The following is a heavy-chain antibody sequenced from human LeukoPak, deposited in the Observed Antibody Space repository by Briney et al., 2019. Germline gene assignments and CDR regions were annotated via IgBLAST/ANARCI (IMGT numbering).Heavy chain of an antibody. CDR1: GFTFSSYS. V-gene: IGHV3-21*01. CDR3: ARGAGYCSSTSCPLYYYYGMDV. D-gene: IGHD2-2*01. Sequence: GGSLRLSCAASGFTFSSYSMNWVRQAPGEGLEWVSSISSSSSYIYYADSVKGRFTISRDNAKNSLYLQMNSLRAEDTAVYYCARGAGYCSSTSCPLYYYYGMDVWGQGTTVTVSS. CDR2: ISSSSSYI. J-gene: IGHJ6*02.